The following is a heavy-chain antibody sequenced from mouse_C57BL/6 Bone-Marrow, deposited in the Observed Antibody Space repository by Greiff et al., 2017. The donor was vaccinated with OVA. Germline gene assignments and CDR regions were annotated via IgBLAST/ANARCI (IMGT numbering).Heavy chain of an antibody. J-gene: IGHJ4*01. Sequence: LVESGPELVKPGASVKISCKASGYAFSSSWMNWVKQRPGKGLEWIGRIYPGDGDTNYNGKFKGKATLTADKSSSTAYMQLSSLTSEDSAVYFCARGGGNFYYAMDYWGQGTSVTVSS. V-gene: IGHV1-82*01. CDR2: IYPGDGDT. CDR1: GYAFSSSW. CDR3: ARGGGNFYYAMDY. D-gene: IGHD1-1*02.